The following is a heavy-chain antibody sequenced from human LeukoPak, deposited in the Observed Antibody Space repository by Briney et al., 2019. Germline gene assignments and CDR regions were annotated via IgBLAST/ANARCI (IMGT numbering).Heavy chain of an antibody. Sequence: PGGSLRLSCAASGFTFSSYEMNWVRQAPGKGLEWVSYISSSGSTIYYADSVKGRFTISRDNSKNTLYLQMNSLRVEDTAVYYCARMPPSSGWSRYFDYWGQGTLVTVSS. CDR2: ISSSGSTI. CDR1: GFTFSSYE. D-gene: IGHD6-19*01. J-gene: IGHJ4*02. CDR3: ARMPPSSGWSRYFDY. V-gene: IGHV3-48*03.